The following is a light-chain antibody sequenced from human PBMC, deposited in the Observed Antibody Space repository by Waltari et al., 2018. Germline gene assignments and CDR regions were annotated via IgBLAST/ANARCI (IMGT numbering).Light chain of an antibody. CDR3: QQRSIWPYT. Sequence: ETATLSCRASQSIRTYLGWYQQKPGQAPRLLLFDASSRATGIPARFRGTGSGTDFTLTVSDLEPEDFGIYYCQQRSIWPYTFGQGTRLEIK. CDR2: DAS. CDR1: QSIRTY. J-gene: IGKJ2*01. V-gene: IGKV3-11*01.